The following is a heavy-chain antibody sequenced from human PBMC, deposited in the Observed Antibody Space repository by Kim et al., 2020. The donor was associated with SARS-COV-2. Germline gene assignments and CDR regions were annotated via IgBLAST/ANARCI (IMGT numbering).Heavy chain of an antibody. CDR3: ARPYYDILTGYYSLFNY. V-gene: IGHV1-3*01. D-gene: IGHD3-9*01. J-gene: IGHJ4*02. Sequence: FQGRVTITRDTSASTAYMELSSLRSEDTAVYYCARPYYDILTGYYSLFNYWGQGTLVTVSS.